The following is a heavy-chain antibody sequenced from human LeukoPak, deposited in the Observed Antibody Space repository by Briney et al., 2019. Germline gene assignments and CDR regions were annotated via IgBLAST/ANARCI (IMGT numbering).Heavy chain of an antibody. V-gene: IGHV5-51*01. CDR2: IYPGDSDT. Sequence: GESLKISCEGSGYRFTNYWIAWVRQMPGKGLEWMGIIYPGDSDTRYSPSFQGQVTISADKSINTAYLQWSSLKASDTTMYYCARTTVITPHAFDIWGQGTMVTVSS. CDR1: GYRFTNYW. D-gene: IGHD4-23*01. J-gene: IGHJ3*02. CDR3: ARTTVITPHAFDI.